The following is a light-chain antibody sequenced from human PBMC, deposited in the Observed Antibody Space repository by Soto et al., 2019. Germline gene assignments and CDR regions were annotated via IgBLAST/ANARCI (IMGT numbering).Light chain of an antibody. CDR1: SNDVGGYDL. Sequence: VLTHPASVSWSPGQSITISCTGTSNDVGGYDLVSWYQHHPGKAPKLIIYEATKRPSGVSDRFSGSKSGNTASLTISALQAEDEADYSCCSFAGGATFVFGGGTK. V-gene: IGLV2-23*02. CDR3: CSFAGGATFV. J-gene: IGLJ2*01. CDR2: EAT.